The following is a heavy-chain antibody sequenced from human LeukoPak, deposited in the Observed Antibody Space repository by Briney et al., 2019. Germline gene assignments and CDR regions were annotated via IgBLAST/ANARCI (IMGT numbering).Heavy chain of an antibody. D-gene: IGHD1-14*01. Sequence: GASVKVSCKASGYTFTGYYMHWVRQAPGQGLEWMGWINPNSGGTNYAQKFQGRVTMTRDTSISTAYMELSRLRSDDTAVYYCARRITDPGALNNWFDPWGQGTLVTVSS. V-gene: IGHV1-2*02. J-gene: IGHJ5*02. CDR3: ARRITDPGALNNWFDP. CDR2: INPNSGGT. CDR1: GYTFTGYY.